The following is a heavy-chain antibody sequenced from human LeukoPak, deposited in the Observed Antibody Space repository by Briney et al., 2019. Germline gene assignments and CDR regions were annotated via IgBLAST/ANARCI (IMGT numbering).Heavy chain of an antibody. CDR3: ARHRQFGPVFDY. J-gene: IGHJ4*02. Sequence: SETLSLTCAVYGGSFSGYYWSWIRQPPGKGLEWIGEINHSGSTNHNPSLKSRVTISVDTSKNQFSLKLSSVTAADTAVYYCARHRQFGPVFDYWGQGTLVTVSS. V-gene: IGHV4-34*01. CDR2: INHSGST. CDR1: GGSFSGYY. D-gene: IGHD3-16*01.